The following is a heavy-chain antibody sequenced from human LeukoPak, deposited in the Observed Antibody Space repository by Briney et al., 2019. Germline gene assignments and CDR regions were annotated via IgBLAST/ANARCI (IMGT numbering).Heavy chain of an antibody. CDR1: GGSITSRSYY. CDR2: ISYSGGP. V-gene: IGHV4-39*01. J-gene: IGHJ5*02. D-gene: IGHD1-26*01. CDR3: ARPHGGNYWSSEFDP. Sequence: SETLSLTCTVSGGSITSRSYYWGWIRQPPGKGLEWIGSISYSGGPHYNPSLESRVTMSVETSKNQFSLKLNSVTAADTAVYYCARPHGGNYWSSEFDPWGQGTLVTVSS.